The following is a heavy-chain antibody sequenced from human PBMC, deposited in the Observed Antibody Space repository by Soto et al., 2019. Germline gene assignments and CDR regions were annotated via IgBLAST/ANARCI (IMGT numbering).Heavy chain of an antibody. V-gene: IGHV4-30-2*01. CDR3: AKGYSGYVGNWFDP. J-gene: IGHJ5*02. CDR1: GGSISSGGYS. D-gene: IGHD5-12*01. CDR2: IYHSGST. Sequence: SETLALTCAVSGGSISSGGYSWSWIRQPPGKGLEWIGYIYHSGSTYYNPSLKSRVTISVDRSKNQFSLKLSSVTAADTAVYYCAKGYSGYVGNWFDPWGQGTLVTVSS.